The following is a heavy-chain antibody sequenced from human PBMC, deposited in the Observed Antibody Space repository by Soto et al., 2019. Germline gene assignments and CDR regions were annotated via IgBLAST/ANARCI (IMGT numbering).Heavy chain of an antibody. D-gene: IGHD3-10*01. CDR1: GYTFTGYY. V-gene: IGHV1-2*04. CDR2: INPNSGGT. Sequence: GASVKVSCKASGYTFTGYYMHWVRQAPGQGLEWMGWINPNSGGTNYAQKFQGWVTMTRDTSISTAYMELSRLRSDDTAVYYCARGRISLNYYGSGAPLYGMDVWGQGTTATVSS. CDR3: ARGRISLNYYGSGAPLYGMDV. J-gene: IGHJ6*02.